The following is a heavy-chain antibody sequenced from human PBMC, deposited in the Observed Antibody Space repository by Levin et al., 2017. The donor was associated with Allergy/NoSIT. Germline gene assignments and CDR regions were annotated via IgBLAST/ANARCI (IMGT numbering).Heavy chain of an antibody. CDR3: AGALGDTYGYRAFDY. J-gene: IGHJ4*02. V-gene: IGHV4-34*01. CDR2: IYHSGST. Sequence: SQTLSLTCAVYGGSFSGYYWSWIRQPPGKGLEWIGEIYHSGSTNYNPSPKSRVTISVDTSKIQFSLKVTSVTAADTAVHYCAGALGDTYGYRAFDYWGQGTLVTVSS. D-gene: IGHD5-18*01. CDR1: GGSFSGYY.